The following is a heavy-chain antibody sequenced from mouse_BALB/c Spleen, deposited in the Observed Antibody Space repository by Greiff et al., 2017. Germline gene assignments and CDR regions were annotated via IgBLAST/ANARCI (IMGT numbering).Heavy chain of an antibody. V-gene: IGHV1-7*01. CDR1: GYTFTSYW. CDR3: ARSSYGYPSAY. J-gene: IGHJ2*01. D-gene: IGHD2-2*01. CDR2: INPSTGYT. Sequence: QVQLKQSGAELAKPGASVKMSCKASGYTFTSYWMHWVKQRPGQGLEWIGYINPSTGYTEYNQKFKDKATLTADKSSSTAYMQLSSLTSEDSAVYYCARSSYGYPSAYWGQGTTLTVSS.